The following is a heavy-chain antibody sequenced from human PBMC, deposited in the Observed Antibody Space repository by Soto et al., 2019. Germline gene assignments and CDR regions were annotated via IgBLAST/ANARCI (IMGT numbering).Heavy chain of an antibody. J-gene: IGHJ4*02. CDR2: IYWDGES. Sequence: GSGPTLVNPTETLTLTCTFSGFSFTTTRMGVGWTRQPPGKALEWLAIIYWDGESRDNPLLRRRLTLTEDTSKTRVVLTMTNMEPKDTATYYCAHRDSKGTTTYFDSWGQGIPVTVSS. CDR1: GFSFTTTRMG. V-gene: IGHV2-5*02. D-gene: IGHD1-1*01. CDR3: AHRDSKGTTTYFDS.